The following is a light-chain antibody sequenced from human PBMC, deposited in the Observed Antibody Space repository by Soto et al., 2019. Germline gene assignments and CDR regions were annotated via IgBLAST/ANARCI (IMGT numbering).Light chain of an antibody. V-gene: IGKV3-15*01. CDR1: QSVSSY. Sequence: EIVLTQSPATLSLSPGERATLSCRASQSVSSYLAWYQQKPGQAPRLLIYGASTRATGIPARFSGSGSGTEFTLTISSLQSEDFAVYYCQQYNNWPPLTFGQGTKVDI. CDR3: QQYNNWPPLT. CDR2: GAS. J-gene: IGKJ1*01.